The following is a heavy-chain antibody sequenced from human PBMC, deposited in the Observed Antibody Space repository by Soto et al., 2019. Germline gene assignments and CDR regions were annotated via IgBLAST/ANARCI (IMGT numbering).Heavy chain of an antibody. CDR1: GFPFSSYW. CDR3: ARDHYAPHV. D-gene: IGHD4-17*01. J-gene: IGHJ6*02. CDR2: INIDGSGT. V-gene: IGHV3-74*03. Sequence: PGGSLRLSCAASGFPFSSYWMHLVRQAPGKGLVWVSRINIDGSGTTYADSVKGRFTISRDNAKNTVFLEMKNLRAEDTAVYYCARDHYAPHVWGQGTTVTVSS.